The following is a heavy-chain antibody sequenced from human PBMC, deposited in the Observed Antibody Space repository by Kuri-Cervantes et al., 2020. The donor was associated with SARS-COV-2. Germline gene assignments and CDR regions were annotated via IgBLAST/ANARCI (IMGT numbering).Heavy chain of an antibody. Sequence: SETLSLTCTVSGGSISSGGYYWSWIRQHPGKGLEWIGYIYYSGSTYYNPSLKSRVTISVDTSKNQFSLKLSSVTAADTAVYYCAGRNYYYYYGMDVWGQGTTVTVSS. V-gene: IGHV4-31*03. CDR1: GGSISSGGYY. J-gene: IGHJ6*02. CDR3: AGRNYYYYYGMDV. CDR2: IYYSGST.